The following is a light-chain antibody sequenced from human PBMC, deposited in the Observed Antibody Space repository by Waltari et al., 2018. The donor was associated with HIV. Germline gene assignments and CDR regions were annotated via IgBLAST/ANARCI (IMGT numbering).Light chain of an antibody. CDR3: QQYYSTPRT. CDR1: QSVLYSSNNKNY. J-gene: IGKJ2*01. Sequence: MVMTQSPDSLVVSLAETATINRKSNQSVLYSSNNKNYLAWYQQKPGQPPKLLIYWASTRESGVPDRFSGSGSGTDFTLTISSLQAEDVAVYYCQQYYSTPRTFGQGTKLEIK. CDR2: WAS. V-gene: IGKV4-1*01.